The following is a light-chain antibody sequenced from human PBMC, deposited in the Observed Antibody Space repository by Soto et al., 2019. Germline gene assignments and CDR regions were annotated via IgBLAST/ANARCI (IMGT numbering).Light chain of an antibody. CDR1: QDTSNY. Sequence: DIQMTQSPSSLSASVGDRVTITCQASQDTSNYLNWYQQKPGKAPKLLIYAASSLQSGVPSRFSGSESETDFTLTISSLQPEDFANYSCQQSYSTTWTFGQGTKVEIK. J-gene: IGKJ1*01. CDR3: QQSYSTTWT. CDR2: AAS. V-gene: IGKV1-39*01.